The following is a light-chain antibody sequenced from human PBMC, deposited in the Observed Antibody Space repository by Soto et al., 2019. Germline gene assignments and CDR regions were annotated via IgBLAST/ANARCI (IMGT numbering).Light chain of an antibody. J-gene: IGKJ2*01. CDR1: QSVRSRY. CDR3: QQYLNLPPNT. Sequence: EIVLTQSPATLSLSPGDRATLSCGASQSVRSRYLAWYQQKPGLAPRLLIYDAYTRATGIPDRFSGSGSGTDFTLTISSLEPEDFAMYYCQQYLNLPPNTFGQGTKLEIK. V-gene: IGKV3D-20*01. CDR2: DAY.